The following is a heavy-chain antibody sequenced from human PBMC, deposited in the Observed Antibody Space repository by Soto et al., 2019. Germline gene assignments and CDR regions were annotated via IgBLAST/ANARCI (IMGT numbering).Heavy chain of an antibody. CDR1: GGSISSSTYY. V-gene: IGHV4-39*02. CDR2: ISYTGST. D-gene: IGHD3-10*01. J-gene: IGHJ4*02. CDR3: ARDIGVRGISDF. Sequence: QLQLQESGPGLVKPSETLSLTCTVSGGSISSSTYYWGWIRQPPGKGLEWIGSISYTGSTFYNPSLKSRVTISNDTSKNHFSLRLSSVTAADTAVYYCARDIGVRGISDFWGQGTLVTVSS.